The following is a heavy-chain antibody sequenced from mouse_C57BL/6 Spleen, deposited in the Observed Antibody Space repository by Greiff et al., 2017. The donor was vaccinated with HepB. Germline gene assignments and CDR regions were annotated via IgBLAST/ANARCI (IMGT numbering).Heavy chain of an antibody. J-gene: IGHJ1*03. CDR3: AKNRCYYSNDWYFDV. V-gene: IGHV2-4*01. CDR2: IWSGGST. CDR1: GFSLTSYG. Sequence: VKLVESGPGLVQPSQSLSITCTVSGFSLTSYGVHWVRQPPGKGLEWLGVIWSGGSTDYNAAFISRLSISKDNSKSQVFFKMNSLQSDDTAIYYCAKNRCYYSNDWYFDVWGTGTTVTVSS. D-gene: IGHD2-5*01.